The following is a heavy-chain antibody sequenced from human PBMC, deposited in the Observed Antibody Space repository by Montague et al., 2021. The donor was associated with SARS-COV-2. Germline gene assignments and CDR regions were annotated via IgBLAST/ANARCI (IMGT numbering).Heavy chain of an antibody. CDR1: DGSISSGSYY. D-gene: IGHD6-19*01. Sequence: SETRSLTCTVSDGSISSGSYYWGWIRQPPGKGLEWIGSIYYSGSTYKNPSLKSRVTLSVDTSENHFSLELSSVTAADTAVYYCARERSSGWDWGQGTLVTVSS. CDR2: IYYSGST. CDR3: ARERSSGWD. V-gene: IGHV4-39*07. J-gene: IGHJ4*02.